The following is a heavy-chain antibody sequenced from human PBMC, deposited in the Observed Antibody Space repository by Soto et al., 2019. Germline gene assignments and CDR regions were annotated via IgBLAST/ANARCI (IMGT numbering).Heavy chain of an antibody. CDR1: GGSVSSST. CDR2: IIPILGRA. J-gene: IGHJ4*02. D-gene: IGHD4-4*01. Sequence: QVQLVQSGAEVKKPGSSVKVSCEASGGSVSSSTLSWVRQAPGQGLEWMGRIIPILGRANYAQKFQDRVIITADKSTSTDYMKLSSLRSEDTAVYFCAGDSGYSNYAFDFWGQGTLSTVSS. V-gene: IGHV1-69*08. CDR3: AGDSGYSNYAFDF.